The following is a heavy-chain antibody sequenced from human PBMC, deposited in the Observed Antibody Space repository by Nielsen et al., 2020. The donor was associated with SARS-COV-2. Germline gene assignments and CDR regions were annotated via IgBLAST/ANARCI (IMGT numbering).Heavy chain of an antibody. J-gene: IGHJ6*02. V-gene: IGHV3-11*01. D-gene: IGHD6-19*01. CDR2: ISGDGATI. Sequence: GESLKISCAASGFTFRDFYVSWIRQGPGKGLDWLAYISGDGATIYHADSVKGRFTISRDNAKNSLYLQMNSLRDEDTALYYCAKDQTEGVAGNYHYYGMDVWGQGTTVTVSS. CDR1: GFTFRDFY. CDR3: AKDQTEGVAGNYHYYGMDV.